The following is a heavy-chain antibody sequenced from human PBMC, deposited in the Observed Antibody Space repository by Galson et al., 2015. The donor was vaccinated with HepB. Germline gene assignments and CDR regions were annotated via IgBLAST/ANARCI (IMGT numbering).Heavy chain of an antibody. D-gene: IGHD3-10*01. CDR2: IYHSGST. CDR3: ARFPTSDASGSYYVAGYYGMDV. V-gene: IGHV4-4*02. CDR1: GGSISSRNW. Sequence: SETLSLTCAVSGGSISSRNWWSWVRQPPGKGLEWIGEIYHSGSTNYNPSLKSRVTISVDKSKNQFSLKLSSVTAADTAVYYCARFPTSDASGSYYVAGYYGMDVWGQGTTVTVSS. J-gene: IGHJ6*02.